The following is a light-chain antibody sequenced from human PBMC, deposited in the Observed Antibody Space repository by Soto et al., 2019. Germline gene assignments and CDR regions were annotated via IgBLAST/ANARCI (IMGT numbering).Light chain of an antibody. J-gene: IGKJ1*01. Sequence: DIQLTQSPSSLSASVGDRVTISCRASQSINTYLNWYQKRPGTAPKLLIYATSSLQSGVPSRFSGSGSGTDFNLTIRSLELEDFATYYCQQTYSFPTFGQGTKVDFK. CDR3: QQTYSFPT. CDR1: QSINTY. CDR2: ATS. V-gene: IGKV1-39*01.